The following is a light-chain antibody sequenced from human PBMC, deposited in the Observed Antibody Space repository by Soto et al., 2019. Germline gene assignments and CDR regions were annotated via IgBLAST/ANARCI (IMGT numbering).Light chain of an antibody. J-gene: IGLJ1*01. CDR1: SSNVGSNT. Sequence: QSVLTQPPSASGTPGQRVLISCSGSSSNVGSNTVNWYQQLPGTAPKLLIYTNNQRPSRVPDRFSGSKSGTSASLAIRGLQSDDEADYYCAAWDDSLNGYVFGPGTKLTVL. V-gene: IGLV1-44*01. CDR2: TNN. CDR3: AAWDDSLNGYV.